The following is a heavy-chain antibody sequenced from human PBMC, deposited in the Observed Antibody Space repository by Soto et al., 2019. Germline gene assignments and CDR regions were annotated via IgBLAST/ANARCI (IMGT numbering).Heavy chain of an antibody. CDR3: ARAEVEYGEARYYGMDV. CDR1: GGTFSSYT. V-gene: IGHV1-69*02. J-gene: IGHJ6*02. CDR2: IIPILGIA. Sequence: QVQLVQSGAEVKKPGSSVKVSCKASGGTFSSYTISWVRQAPGQGLEWMGRIIPILGIANYAQKFQGRVTITAAKSTSTAYMELSSLRSEDTAVYYCARAEVEYGEARYYGMDVWGQGTTVTVSS. D-gene: IGHD4-17*01.